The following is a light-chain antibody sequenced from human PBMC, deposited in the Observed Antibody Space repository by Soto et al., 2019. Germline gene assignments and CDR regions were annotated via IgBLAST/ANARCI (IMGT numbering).Light chain of an antibody. CDR1: SSDVGGSNN. CDR3: CSPTGTWEV. J-gene: IGLJ2*01. CDR2: DVS. Sequence: QSALTQPRSVSGSPGQSVTISCTGTSSDVGGSNNVSWYQHHPGKAPKLLIYDVSERPSAVPDRFSGSKSANTASLTISGLQGEDEADYYCCSPTGTWEVFGGGTKLTVL. V-gene: IGLV2-11*01.